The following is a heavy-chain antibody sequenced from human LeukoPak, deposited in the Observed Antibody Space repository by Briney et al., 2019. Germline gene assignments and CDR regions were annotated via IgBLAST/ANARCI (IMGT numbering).Heavy chain of an antibody. CDR1: GFTFSAFW. CDR3: ANPIVGATQGRDY. Sequence: GGSLRLSCAASGFTFSAFWMHWVRQAPGKGLVWVSRINSDDSRTTYADSVKGRFTISRDNSKNTLYLQMNSLRAEDTAVYYCANPIVGATQGRDYWGQGTLVTVSS. D-gene: IGHD1-26*01. V-gene: IGHV3-74*01. CDR2: INSDDSRT. J-gene: IGHJ4*02.